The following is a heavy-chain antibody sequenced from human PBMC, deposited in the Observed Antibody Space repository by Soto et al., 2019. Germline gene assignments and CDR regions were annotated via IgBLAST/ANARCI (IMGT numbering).Heavy chain of an antibody. J-gene: IGHJ5*02. CDR1: GYTFTSYG. V-gene: IGHV1-18*01. Sequence: ASVKVSCKASGYTFTSYGISWVRQAPGQGLEWMGWISAYNGNTNYAQKLQGRVTMTTDTSTSTAYMELRSLRSDDTAVYYCARAPPYNWNTFNWFDPWGQGILVTVSS. CDR2: ISAYNGNT. CDR3: ARAPPYNWNTFNWFDP. D-gene: IGHD1-20*01.